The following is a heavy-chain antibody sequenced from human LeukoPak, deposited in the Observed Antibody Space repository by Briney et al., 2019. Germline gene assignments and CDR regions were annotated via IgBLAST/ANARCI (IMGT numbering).Heavy chain of an antibody. V-gene: IGHV1-69*06. J-gene: IGHJ3*02. CDR3: AEAERHGHHDAFDI. Sequence: GASPKVSRKPSGGTSSSYTISWVRQAPGQGLEWMSGIIPTFGTANYAQKLQGRVTITADKSTSTAYMELSSLRSKYTAVYYCAEAERHGHHDAFDIWGQGTMVTVSS. CDR1: GGTSSSYT. D-gene: IGHD1-1*01. CDR2: IIPTFGTA.